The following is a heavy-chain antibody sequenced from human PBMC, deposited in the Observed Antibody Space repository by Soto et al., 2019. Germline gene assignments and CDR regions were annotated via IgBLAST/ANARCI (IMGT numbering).Heavy chain of an antibody. CDR3: ARERARIAVEGTGFDY. CDR1: GGSFSGYY. J-gene: IGHJ4*02. Sequence: SETLSLTCAVYGGSFSGYYWSWIRQPPGKGLEWIGEINHSGSTNYNPSLKSRVTISVDTSKNQFSLKLSSVTAADTAVYYCARERARIAVEGTGFDYWGQGTLVTVSS. D-gene: IGHD6-19*01. V-gene: IGHV4-34*01. CDR2: INHSGST.